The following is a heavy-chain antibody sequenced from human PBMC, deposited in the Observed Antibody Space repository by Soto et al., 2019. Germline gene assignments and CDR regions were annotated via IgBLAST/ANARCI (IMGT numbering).Heavy chain of an antibody. D-gene: IGHD2-15*01. J-gene: IGHJ6*02. CDR1: GFTFSSYA. CDR3: ARDNIVVVVVPYYYGMDV. Sequence: PVGSLRLSCAVSGFTFSSYAMSWVRQAPGKGLEWVSAISGSGGSTYYVDSVKGRFTISRDNAKNSLYLQMNSLRAEDTAVYYCARDNIVVVVVPYYYGMDVWGQGTTVTVS. V-gene: IGHV3-23*01. CDR2: ISGSGGST.